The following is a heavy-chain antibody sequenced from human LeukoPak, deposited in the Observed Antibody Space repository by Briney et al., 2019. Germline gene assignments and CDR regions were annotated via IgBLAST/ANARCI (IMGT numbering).Heavy chain of an antibody. D-gene: IGHD2-2*01. Sequence: LSGGSLRLSCAASGFTVRSNYMTWVRQAPGKGLEWVSVLYGGGSTYYADSVKGRFTISRDNSKNTLYLQMNSLRAEDTAVYYCAGLCGSISCPEVVGHWGQGTLVTVSS. V-gene: IGHV3-66*02. CDR1: GFTVRSNY. CDR3: AGLCGSISCPEVVGH. J-gene: IGHJ4*02. CDR2: LYGGGST.